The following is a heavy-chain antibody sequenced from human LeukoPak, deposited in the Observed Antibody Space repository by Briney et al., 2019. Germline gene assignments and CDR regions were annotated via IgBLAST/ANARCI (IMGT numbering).Heavy chain of an antibody. J-gene: IGHJ6*03. D-gene: IGHD2-2*02. CDR3: ARSDCSSTSCYSLGYYYYYYMDV. CDR2: ISSSSSTI. Sequence: GGSLRLSCAASGFTFSGFAMSWVRRTPGKGLEWVSYISSSSSTIYYADSVKGRFTISRDNAKNSLYLQMNSLRAEDTAVYYCARSDCSSTSCYSLGYYYYYYMDVWGKGTTVTVSS. V-gene: IGHV3-48*04. CDR1: GFTFSGFA.